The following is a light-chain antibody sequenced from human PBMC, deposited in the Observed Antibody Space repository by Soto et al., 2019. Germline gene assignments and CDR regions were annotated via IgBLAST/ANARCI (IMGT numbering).Light chain of an antibody. CDR3: QQSYNAPIT. V-gene: IGKV1-39*01. CDR2: AAS. CDR1: QSISSY. Sequence: DIQMTQSPSSLSASVGDRVTITCRASQSISSYLNWYQQKPGKAPNLLIYAASTLQSGVPSRFSGSGSGTDFTLTISSLQPEDFATYYCQQSYNAPITFGQGTRLEI. J-gene: IGKJ5*01.